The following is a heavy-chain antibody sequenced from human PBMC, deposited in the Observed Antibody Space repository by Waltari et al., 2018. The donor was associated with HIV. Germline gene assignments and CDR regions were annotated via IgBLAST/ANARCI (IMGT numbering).Heavy chain of an antibody. D-gene: IGHD2-15*01. V-gene: IGHV4-39*07. CDR1: GGSISSSSYY. Sequence: QLQLQESGPGLVKPSETLSLTCTVSGGSISSSSYYWGWIRQPPGKGLEWIGSIYYSGSTYYNPFLKSRVTISVDTSKNQFSLKLSSVTAADTAVYYCARERYCSGGSCPFDYWGQGTLVTVSS. CDR3: ARERYCSGGSCPFDY. CDR2: IYYSGST. J-gene: IGHJ4*02.